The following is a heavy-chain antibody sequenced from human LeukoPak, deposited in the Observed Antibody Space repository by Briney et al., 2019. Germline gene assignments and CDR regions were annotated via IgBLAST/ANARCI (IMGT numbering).Heavy chain of an antibody. J-gene: IGHJ3*01. CDR1: GFTVSSYG. V-gene: IGHV3-23*01. D-gene: IGHD6-13*01. CDR2: FSATDGSA. CDR3: AKARIAAAGTGAFDV. Sequence: GGSLRLSCAASGFTVSSYGMTWVRQAPGKGLEWVSAFSATDGSAQYAESVKGRFTISRDNSKNSLYLQMSSLRDEDTAVYYCAKARIAAAGTGAFDVWGQGTRVTVSS.